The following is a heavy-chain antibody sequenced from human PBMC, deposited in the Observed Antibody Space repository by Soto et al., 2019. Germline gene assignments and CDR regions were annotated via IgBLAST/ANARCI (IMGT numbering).Heavy chain of an antibody. D-gene: IGHD6-19*01. V-gene: IGHV3-20*04. CDR3: ARLYSSGWYGPGRY. CDR2: INWNGGST. Sequence: SGGSLRLSCAASGFTFDDYGMSWVRQAPGEGLEWVSGINWNGGSTGYADTVKGRFTISRDNAKNSLYIQMKRQRAEDTALYYCARLYSSGWYGPGRYWGQGT. CDR1: GFTFDDYG. J-gene: IGHJ4*02.